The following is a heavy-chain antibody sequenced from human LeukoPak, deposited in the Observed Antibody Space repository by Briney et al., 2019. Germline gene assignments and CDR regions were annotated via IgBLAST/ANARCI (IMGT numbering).Heavy chain of an antibody. D-gene: IGHD6-13*01. CDR2: IYYSGST. CDR3: ARDMGIANWFDP. V-gene: IGHV4-59*12. CDR1: GGSISSYF. Sequence: SETLSLTCTVSGGSISSYFWSWIRQPPGKGLEWIGYIYYSGSTNYNPSLKSRVTISVDTSKNQFFLKLSSVTAADTAVYYCARDMGIANWFDPWGQGTLVTVSS. J-gene: IGHJ5*02.